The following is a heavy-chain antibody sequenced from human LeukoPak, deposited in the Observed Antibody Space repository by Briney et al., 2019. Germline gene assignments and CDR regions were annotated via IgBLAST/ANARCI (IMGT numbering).Heavy chain of an antibody. CDR1: GGSFSDYY. J-gene: IGHJ3*02. V-gene: IGHV4-34*10. Sequence: SETLSLTCAVYGGSFSDYYWTWIRQSPGKGLEWIGEINHSGTTNYNPSLKSRVTISVDTSKNQFSMKLTSVTAADTAVYYCARYRAFDIWGQGTMVTVSS. CDR2: INHSGTT. CDR3: ARYRAFDI.